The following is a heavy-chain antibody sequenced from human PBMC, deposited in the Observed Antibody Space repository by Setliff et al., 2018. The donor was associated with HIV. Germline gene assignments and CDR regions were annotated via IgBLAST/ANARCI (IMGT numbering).Heavy chain of an antibody. Sequence: SVKVSSKASGGTFSSYAISWVRQAPGQGLEWMGGIIPIFGTANYAQKFQGRVTITTDESTSKAYMELSSLRSEDTAVYYCAGVFGVYYDKEGPYDAFDIWGQGTMVT. J-gene: IGHJ3*02. CDR1: GGTFSSYA. CDR3: AGVFGVYYDKEGPYDAFDI. CDR2: IIPIFGTA. V-gene: IGHV1-69*05. D-gene: IGHD3-22*01.